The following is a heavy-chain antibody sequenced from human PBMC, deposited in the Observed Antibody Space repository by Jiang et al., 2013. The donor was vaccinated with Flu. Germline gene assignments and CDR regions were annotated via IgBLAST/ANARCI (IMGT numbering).Heavy chain of an antibody. V-gene: IGHV3-23*01. Sequence: VQLLESGGDLVQPGGSLRLSCAASGFSLTNYGMSWVRQAPGKGLEWVSAMSGGGGSIHYADSVQGRFTISRDTSKNTLYLQMNSLRVEDTAIYYCAKWAYSYGSGGMEAWGQGTTVTVSS. J-gene: IGHJ6*02. CDR1: GFSLTNYG. CDR3: AKWAYSYGSGGMEA. D-gene: IGHD3-10*01. CDR2: MSGGGGSI.